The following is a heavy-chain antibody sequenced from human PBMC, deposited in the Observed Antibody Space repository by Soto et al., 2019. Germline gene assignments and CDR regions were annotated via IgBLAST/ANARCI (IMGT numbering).Heavy chain of an antibody. Sequence: XSVKVSFKAACYTFRGDYMHWVRQAPGQGLEWMGWINPNSGGTNYAQKFQGRVTMTRDTSISTAYMELSRLRSDDTAVYYCARGDSSSWFNGYYYYGMDVWGQGTTVTVSS. J-gene: IGHJ6*02. V-gene: IGHV1-2*02. D-gene: IGHD6-13*01. CDR1: CYTFRGDY. CDR3: ARGDSSSWFNGYYYYGMDV. CDR2: INPNSGGT.